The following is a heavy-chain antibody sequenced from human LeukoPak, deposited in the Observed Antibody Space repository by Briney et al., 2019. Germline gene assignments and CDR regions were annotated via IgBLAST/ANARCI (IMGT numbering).Heavy chain of an antibody. D-gene: IGHD1-14*01. V-gene: IGHV3-23*01. CDR2: ISSSGGDT. Sequence: GGSLRLSCAASGFTFSNSAMSWVRQAPGKGLKWVSGISSSGGDTPYADSVKGRFTISRDNSKNTLYLQMNSLRAEDTATYYCAKKNPGLNPFDFWGQGTLVTVSS. J-gene: IGHJ4*02. CDR3: AKKNPGLNPFDF. CDR1: GFTFSNSA.